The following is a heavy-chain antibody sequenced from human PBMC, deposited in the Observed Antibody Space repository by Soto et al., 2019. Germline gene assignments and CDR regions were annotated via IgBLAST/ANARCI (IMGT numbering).Heavy chain of an antibody. Sequence: QVQLVQSGAEVKKPGASVKVSCKASGYTFTSYDINWVRQATGQGLEWMGWMNPNSGNTGYAQKFQDRVTMTRTPSISTADMALSTLRSADTAVYYCASGHRIVVVVAAPPRTLNKYYCDSCGQGTLVTVCS. V-gene: IGHV1-8*01. CDR1: GYTFTSYD. J-gene: IGHJ4*02. CDR3: ASGHRIVVVVAAPPRTLNKYYCDS. D-gene: IGHD2-15*01. CDR2: MNPNSGNT.